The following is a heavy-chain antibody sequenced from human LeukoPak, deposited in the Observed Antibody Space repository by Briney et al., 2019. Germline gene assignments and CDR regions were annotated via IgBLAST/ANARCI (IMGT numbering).Heavy chain of an antibody. Sequence: SSVKVSCKASGGTFSSYAISWVRQAPGQGLEWMGRIIPIFGIANYAQKFQGRVTITADKSTSTAYMELSSLRSEDTAVYYCARDPYYYGSGSPLNDWYFDLWGRGTLVTVSS. V-gene: IGHV1-69*04. CDR2: IIPIFGIA. CDR3: ARDPYYYGSGSPLNDWYFDL. CDR1: GGTFSSYA. J-gene: IGHJ2*01. D-gene: IGHD3-10*01.